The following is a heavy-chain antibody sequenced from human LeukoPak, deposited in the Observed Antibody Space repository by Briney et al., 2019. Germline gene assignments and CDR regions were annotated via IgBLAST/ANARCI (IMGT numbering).Heavy chain of an antibody. Sequence: SETLSLTCAVSGASINSSSSYWHWLRQSPGKGLEWIGSLYYSATSTYYNPSLEGRITISVDTSKNQFSLKLSSVTAADTAVYYCARQSLSTRSKIDYGDYVTWGQGTLVTVSS. CDR2: LYYSATST. J-gene: IGHJ5*02. CDR3: ARQSLSTRSKIDYGDYVT. D-gene: IGHD4-17*01. CDR1: GASINSSSSY. V-gene: IGHV4-39*01.